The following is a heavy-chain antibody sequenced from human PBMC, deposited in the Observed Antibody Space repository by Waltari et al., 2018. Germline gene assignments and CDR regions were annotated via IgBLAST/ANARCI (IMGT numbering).Heavy chain of an antibody. CDR1: GYTFSDYF. CDR3: ARDPPGDGGVTLES. D-gene: IGHD3-3*01. V-gene: IGHV1-2*02. Sequence: QVQLVQSGAEVKKPGASVKVSCKTSGYTFSDYFMHWVRQVPGQGFEWMGWIDPKRGGTNYAQKFQDRVTVTMDTSITTVYVELSRLTSDDTAMYYCARDPPGDGGVTLESWGQGTLVTVSS. CDR2: IDPKRGGT. J-gene: IGHJ5*02.